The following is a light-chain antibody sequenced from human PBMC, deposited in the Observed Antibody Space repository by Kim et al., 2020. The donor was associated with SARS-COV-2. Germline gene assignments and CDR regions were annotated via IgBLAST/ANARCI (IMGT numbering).Light chain of an antibody. J-gene: IGLJ1*01. CDR2: NNN. Sequence: GQRVTISCSGRSSNIGSNTINWYQHLPGTAPKLLIYNNNLRPSGVPDRFSGSKSGTSASLAISGLQSEDEADYYCAAWDDSLNGYVFGTGTKVTVL. CDR1: SSNIGSNT. CDR3: AAWDDSLNGYV. V-gene: IGLV1-44*01.